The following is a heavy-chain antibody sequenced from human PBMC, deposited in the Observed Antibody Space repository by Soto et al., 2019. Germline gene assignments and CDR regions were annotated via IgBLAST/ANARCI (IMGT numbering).Heavy chain of an antibody. J-gene: IGHJ4*02. Sequence: GGSLRLSCAASGFTFSNAWMSWVRQAPGKGLEWVGRIKSKTDGGTTDYAAPVKGRFTISRDDSKNTLYLQMNSLKTDYTAVYYCTTVARPYCGGDCYPGYWGQGTLVTVSS. CDR3: TTVARPYCGGDCYPGY. CDR2: IKSKTDGGTT. V-gene: IGHV3-15*01. D-gene: IGHD2-21*02. CDR1: GFTFSNAW.